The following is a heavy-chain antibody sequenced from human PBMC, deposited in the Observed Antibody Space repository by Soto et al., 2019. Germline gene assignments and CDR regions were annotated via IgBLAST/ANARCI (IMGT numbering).Heavy chain of an antibody. CDR3: ARPDGLDYYFDY. V-gene: IGHV1-18*01. Sequence: ASVKVSCKASGGTFSSYAISWVRQAPGQGLEWMGWIIAHNGTTNYAQKLQGRVTMTTDTSTSTAYMELRSLRSDDTAVYYCARPDGLDYYFDYWGQGTLVTVSS. CDR2: IIAHNGTT. J-gene: IGHJ4*02. CDR1: GGTFSSYA. D-gene: IGHD1-1*01.